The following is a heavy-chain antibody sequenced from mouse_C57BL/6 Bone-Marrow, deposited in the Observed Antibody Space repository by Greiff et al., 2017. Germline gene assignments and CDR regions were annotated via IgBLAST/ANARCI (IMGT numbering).Heavy chain of an antibody. CDR2: IDPSDSYT. D-gene: IGHD1-1*01. Sequence: VQLQQSGAELVKPGASVKLSCKASGYTFTSYWMHWVKQRPGRGLEWIGEIDPSDSYTNYNQKFKGKSTLTVDKSSSTAYMQLSSLTSEDSAVXYCARDWGDGSSWGDWYFDVWGTGTTVTVSS. CDR1: GYTFTSYW. J-gene: IGHJ1*03. V-gene: IGHV1-69*01. CDR3: ARDWGDGSSWGDWYFDV.